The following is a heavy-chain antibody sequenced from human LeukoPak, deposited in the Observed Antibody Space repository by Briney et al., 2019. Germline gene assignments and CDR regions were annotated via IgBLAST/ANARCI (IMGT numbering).Heavy chain of an antibody. D-gene: IGHD6-19*01. Sequence: PSETLSLTCIVSGGFISSYFWSWIRQPAGKGLEWIGRISSSGSTTYNPSLKSRVTMSVDTSKNQFSLKLTSVTAADTAVYYCARNPVTGENPKFDYWGQGTLVTVSS. CDR1: GGFISSYF. CDR2: ISSSGST. CDR3: ARNPVTGENPKFDY. J-gene: IGHJ4*02. V-gene: IGHV4-4*07.